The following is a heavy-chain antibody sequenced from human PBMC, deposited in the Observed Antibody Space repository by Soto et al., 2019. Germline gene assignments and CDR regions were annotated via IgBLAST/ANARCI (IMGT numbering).Heavy chain of an antibody. D-gene: IGHD3-22*01. CDR2: INPSGGST. Sequence: ASVKVSCKASGYTFTGYYMHWVRQAPGQGLEWMGRINPSGGSTSYAQKFQGRVTMTRDTSTSTAYMELSSLRSEDTAVYYCARVRRSSGYYYGYWGERTPVTV. CDR3: ARVRRSSGYYYGY. CDR1: GYTFTGYY. V-gene: IGHV1-46*01. J-gene: IGHJ4*02.